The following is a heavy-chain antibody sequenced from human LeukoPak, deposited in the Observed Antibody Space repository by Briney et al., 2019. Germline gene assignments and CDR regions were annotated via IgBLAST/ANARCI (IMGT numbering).Heavy chain of an antibody. CDR2: MYPNSGNT. Sequence: ASVKVSCKDSGCTFTSYDIKWVRQATGQELEWMGWMYPNSGNTGYAQKFQGRVSMTRNTSISTAYMELSSLRSEDSAVYYCARGYYYGSGSYYNWFDPWGQGTVVTVSS. V-gene: IGHV1-8*01. J-gene: IGHJ5*02. D-gene: IGHD3-10*01. CDR1: GCTFTSYD. CDR3: ARGYYYGSGSYYNWFDP.